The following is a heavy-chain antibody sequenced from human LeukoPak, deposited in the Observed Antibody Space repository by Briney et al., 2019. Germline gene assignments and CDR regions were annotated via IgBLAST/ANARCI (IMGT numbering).Heavy chain of an antibody. CDR2: ISAYNGNT. CDR1: GYTFTSYG. CDR3: ARGARLRITIFGVVLRGFDY. Sequence: GASVKVSCKASGYTFTSYGISWLRQAPGQGLEWMGWISAYNGNTNYAQKLQGRVTMTTDTSTSTAYMELRSRRSDDTAVYYCARGARLRITIFGVVLRGFDYWGQGTLVTVSS. D-gene: IGHD3-3*01. V-gene: IGHV1-18*01. J-gene: IGHJ4*02.